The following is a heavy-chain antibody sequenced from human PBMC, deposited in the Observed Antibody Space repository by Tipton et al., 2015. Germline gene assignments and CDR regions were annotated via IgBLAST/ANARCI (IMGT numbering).Heavy chain of an antibody. CDR1: GFTFSNYA. CDR2: ISSSTSYI. CDR3: ARGGDNYDSSGEFDY. J-gene: IGHJ4*02. Sequence: LSLTCAASGFTFSNYAMSWVRQAPGKGLEWVSSISSSTSYIYYADSVKGRFTISRDNAKNSLYLQMNSLRAEDTAVYYCARGGDNYDSSGEFDYWGQGTLVTVSS. V-gene: IGHV3-21*01. D-gene: IGHD3-22*01.